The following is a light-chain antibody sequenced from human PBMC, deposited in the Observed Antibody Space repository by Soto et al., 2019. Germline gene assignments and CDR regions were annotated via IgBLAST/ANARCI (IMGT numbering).Light chain of an antibody. Sequence: QSALTQPASVSGSPGQSITIPCTGTSSDVGAYNYVSWYQQHPGKAPKLMIYEVSNRPSGVSNRFSGSKSGNTASLTISGLQAEDEGDYFCSSYTSISTLVFGGGTKVTVL. V-gene: IGLV2-14*01. CDR3: SSYTSISTLV. J-gene: IGLJ2*01. CDR2: EVS. CDR1: SSDVGAYNY.